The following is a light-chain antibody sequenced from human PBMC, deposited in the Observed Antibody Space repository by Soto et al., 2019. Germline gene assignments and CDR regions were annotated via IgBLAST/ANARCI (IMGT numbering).Light chain of an antibody. V-gene: IGKV1-39*01. CDR1: QTIDKY. CDR3: QQSYSIPLT. Sequence: DIQMTQSPSSLSASVGDRVTITCRASQTIDKYLNWYQEKPGKAPKLLIYTTSTLQSEVPSRFSGSGSETDFTLTISSLQPEDFATYCCQQSYSIPLTFGGGTKVEIK. J-gene: IGKJ4*01. CDR2: TTS.